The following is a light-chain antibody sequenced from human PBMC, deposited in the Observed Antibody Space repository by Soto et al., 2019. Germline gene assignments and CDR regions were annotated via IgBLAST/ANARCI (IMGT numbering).Light chain of an antibody. CDR1: SSDVGSYNR. V-gene: IGLV2-18*02. CDR3: NSYTTGNTYV. J-gene: IGLJ1*01. Sequence: QSALTQPPSVSGSPGQSVAISCSGTSSDVGSYNRVSWYQQPPGTAPKLMIYEVSNRPSGVPARFSGSKSGNTASLTISGLQADDEADYYCNSYTTGNTYVFATGTKLTVL. CDR2: EVS.